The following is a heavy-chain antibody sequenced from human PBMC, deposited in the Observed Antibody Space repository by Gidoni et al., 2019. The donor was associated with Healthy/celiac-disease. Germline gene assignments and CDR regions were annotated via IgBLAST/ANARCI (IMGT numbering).Heavy chain of an antibody. J-gene: IGHJ4*02. Sequence: QVQLQESGPGLVKPSQTPPLTCTVPSGSTSSGSYYWSWIRQPAGRGLEWIGRIYTSGSTKYNPSLTSRVTMSVDTSKNQFSLKLSSVAAADTAVYYCARLRVATMDFDYWGQGTLVTVSS. D-gene: IGHD5-12*01. CDR2: IYTSGST. V-gene: IGHV4-61*02. CDR3: ARLRVATMDFDY. CDR1: SGSTSSGSYY.